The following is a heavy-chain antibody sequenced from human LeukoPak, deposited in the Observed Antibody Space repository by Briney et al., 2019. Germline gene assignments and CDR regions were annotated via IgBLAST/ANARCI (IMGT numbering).Heavy chain of an antibody. V-gene: IGHV4-4*02. D-gene: IGHD1-1*01. CDR3: ARGPTGTPSY. J-gene: IGHJ4*02. CDR1: GGSISINML. CDR2: VYHSGST. Sequence: SETLSLTCVVSGGSISINMLWTWVRQPPGKGLEWIGEVYHSGSTNYNPSLKSRVTISVDKSKNQFALKMRPVTAADTAVYYCARGPTGTPSYWGQGTLVTVSS.